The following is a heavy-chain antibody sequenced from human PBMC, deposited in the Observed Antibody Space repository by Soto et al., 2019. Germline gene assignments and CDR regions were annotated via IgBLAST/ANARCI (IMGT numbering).Heavy chain of an antibody. Sequence: QLQLQESGPGLVKPSETLSLTCIVSGGSISTTNDYWGWIRQPPGKGLEWIGNIYYSGSTYYNPSLKSRVTISVDTSKNEFSLKLNSVTAADTAVYYCARWVAGIALAAFDYWGQGTLVTVSS. CDR3: ARWVAGIALAAFDY. D-gene: IGHD6-19*01. CDR1: GGSISTTNDY. J-gene: IGHJ4*02. V-gene: IGHV4-39*01. CDR2: IYYSGST.